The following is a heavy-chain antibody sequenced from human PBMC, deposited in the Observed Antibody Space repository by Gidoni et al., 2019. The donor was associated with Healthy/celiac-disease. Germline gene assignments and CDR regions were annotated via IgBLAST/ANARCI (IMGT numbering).Heavy chain of an antibody. V-gene: IGHV3-33*01. CDR2: IWYDGSNK. J-gene: IGHJ6*02. D-gene: IGHD3-3*01. Sequence: QVQLVESGGGVVQPGRSLRLSCAASGFTFSSYGMHWVRQAPGKGLEWVAVIWYDGSNKYYADSVKGRFTISRDNSKNTLYLQMNSLRAEDTAVYYCARAVREFGVVIQQSDGMDVWGQGTTVTVSS. CDR3: ARAVREFGVVIQQSDGMDV. CDR1: GFTFSSYG.